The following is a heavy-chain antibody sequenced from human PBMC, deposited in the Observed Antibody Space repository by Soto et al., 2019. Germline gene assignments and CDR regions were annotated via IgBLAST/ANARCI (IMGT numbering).Heavy chain of an antibody. CDR1: GYSFTSYA. D-gene: IGHD6-19*01. V-gene: IGHV1-3*01. J-gene: IGHJ5*02. CDR2: INAGNGNT. CDR3: ARDPSGGWARRWFDP. Sequence: ASAKVSCKASGYSFTSYAMHWVRQAPGQRLEWMGWINAGNGNTKYSQKFQGRVTITRDTSASTAYMELSSLRSEDTAVYYCARDPSGGWARRWFDPWGQGSQVTASS.